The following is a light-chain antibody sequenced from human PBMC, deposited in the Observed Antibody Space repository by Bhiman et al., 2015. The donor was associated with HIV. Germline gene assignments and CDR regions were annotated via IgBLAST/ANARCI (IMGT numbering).Light chain of an antibody. CDR2: GNI. CDR1: SSSIGAGYD. V-gene: IGLV1-40*01. J-gene: IGLJ3*02. CDR3: QSYDSSLSGRV. Sequence: QSVLTQSPSVSGAPGQRVTISCTGSSSSIGAGYDVHWYQQLPGKAPKLLLYGNINRPSGVPDRFSGSKSGASASLAISGLQTEDEADYYCQSYDSSLSGRVFGGGTKLTVL.